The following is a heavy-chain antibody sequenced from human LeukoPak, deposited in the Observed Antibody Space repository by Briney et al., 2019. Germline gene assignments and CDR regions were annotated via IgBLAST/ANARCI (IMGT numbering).Heavy chain of an antibody. J-gene: IGHJ5*02. CDR1: GDTLTGYY. Sequence: ASVKVSCKAPGDTLTGYYMHWVRQAPVERREWMGWINPNTGGTNYAHKFHGRVTMTRDTSITTEYTELSRVRSDTTAVYYCARVLRSRTRFDPWGEGALVSVSS. V-gene: IGHV1-2*02. CDR2: INPNTGGT. CDR3: ARVLRSRTRFDP. D-gene: IGHD1-14*01.